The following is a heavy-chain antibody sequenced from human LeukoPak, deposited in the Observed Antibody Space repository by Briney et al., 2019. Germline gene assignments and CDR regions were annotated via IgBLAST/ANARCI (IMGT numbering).Heavy chain of an antibody. CDR3: ARDEITIFGVALNAFDI. CDR2: IYYSGNT. Sequence: SETLSLTCTVSGASINSSNYYWGWIRQPPGKGLEWIGSIYYSGNTYYNPSLKSRVTILVDTSKNQFSLKLSSVTAADTAVYYCARDEITIFGVALNAFDIWGQGTMVTVSS. CDR1: GASINSSNYY. D-gene: IGHD3-3*01. J-gene: IGHJ3*02. V-gene: IGHV4-39*07.